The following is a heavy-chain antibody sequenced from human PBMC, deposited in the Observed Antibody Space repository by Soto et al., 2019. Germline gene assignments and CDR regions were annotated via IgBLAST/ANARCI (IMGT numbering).Heavy chain of an antibody. J-gene: IGHJ6*02. D-gene: IGHD6-13*01. CDR1: GFTFGDYA. V-gene: IGHV3-49*03. Sequence: QPGGSLRLACTASGFTFGDYAMSWFRQAPGKGLEWVGFIRSKAYGGTTEYAASVKGRFTISRDDSKSIAYLQMNSLKTEDTAVYYCTREYSSSWKTHYYYYGMDVWGQGTTVTVSS. CDR3: TREYSSSWKTHYYYYGMDV. CDR2: IRSKAYGGTT.